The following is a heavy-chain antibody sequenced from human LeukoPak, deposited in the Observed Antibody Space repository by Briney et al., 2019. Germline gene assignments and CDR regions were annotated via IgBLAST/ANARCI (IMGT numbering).Heavy chain of an antibody. D-gene: IGHD5-18*01. J-gene: IGHJ6*02. CDR3: ARPRQRGYSYGVGMDV. CDR2: ISWNSGSI. Sequence: PGRSLRLSCAASGFTFDDYAMHWVRQAPGKGLEWVSGISWNSGSIDYADSVKGRFTISRDNAKNSLYLQMNSLRAEDTAMYYCARPRQRGYSYGVGMDVWGRGTTVTVSS. V-gene: IGHV3-9*01. CDR1: GFTFDDYA.